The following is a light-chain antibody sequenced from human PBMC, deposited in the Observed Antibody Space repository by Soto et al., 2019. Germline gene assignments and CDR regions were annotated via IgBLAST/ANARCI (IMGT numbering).Light chain of an antibody. CDR1: SSNVGSYNL. V-gene: IGLV2-23*01. CDR3: SSYAGAVV. Sequence: QSALTQPASVSGSPGQSITISCTRISSNVGSYNLVSWYQHPPGKAPKLIIYEGSDRPSGVSNRFSGAQSGHTASLTISGLQAEDEADYYCSSYAGAVVFGGGTKLTVL. J-gene: IGLJ2*01. CDR2: EGS.